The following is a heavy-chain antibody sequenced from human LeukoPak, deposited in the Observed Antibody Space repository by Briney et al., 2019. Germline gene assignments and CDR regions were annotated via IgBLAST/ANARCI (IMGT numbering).Heavy chain of an antibody. CDR2: IAHDGTR. Sequence: SETLSLTCGVSGGSIDSTNYWSWVRQAPGKGLEWIGEIAHDGTRNYNSSLRSRVALSFDRANNYFSLSLTAVPAADTALYYCTRENRTFCPFAFWGQGVLVTVSS. J-gene: IGHJ4*02. CDR3: TRENRTFCPFAF. D-gene: IGHD2/OR15-2a*01. V-gene: IGHV4-4*02. CDR1: GGSIDSTNY.